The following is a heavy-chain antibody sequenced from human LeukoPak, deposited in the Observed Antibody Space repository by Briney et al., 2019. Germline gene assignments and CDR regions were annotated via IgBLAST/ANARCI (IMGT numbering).Heavy chain of an antibody. Sequence: GGSLRLSWAASGFTFSSYSMNWVRQAPGKGLEWVSYISSSSSTIYYADSVKGRFTISRDNAKNSLYLQMNSLRAEDTAVYYCARDGTHCGGDCYLFYWGQGTLVTVSS. V-gene: IGHV3-48*01. D-gene: IGHD2-21*02. CDR3: ARDGTHCGGDCYLFY. CDR2: ISSSSSTI. CDR1: GFTFSSYS. J-gene: IGHJ4*02.